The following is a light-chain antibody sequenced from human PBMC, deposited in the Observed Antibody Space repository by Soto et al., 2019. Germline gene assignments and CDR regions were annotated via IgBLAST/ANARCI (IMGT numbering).Light chain of an antibody. CDR3: QQYNNWPPWT. V-gene: IGKV3-15*01. CDR2: GAS. Sequence: EIVMTQSPATLSVSPGERATLSCRASQSVSSNLASYQQQPGQAPRLLIYGASTRATGIPARFSGSGSGTEFTLTISSLQSEDFAVYYCQQYNNWPPWTFGQGTKVDIK. J-gene: IGKJ1*01. CDR1: QSVSSN.